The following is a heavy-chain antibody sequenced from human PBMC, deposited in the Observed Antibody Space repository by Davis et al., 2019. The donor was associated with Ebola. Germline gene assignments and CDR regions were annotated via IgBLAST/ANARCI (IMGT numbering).Heavy chain of an antibody. CDR3: AKVDGGNSVGY. D-gene: IGHD4-23*01. J-gene: IGHJ4*02. V-gene: IGHV3-21*01. CDR2: ISSSSSYI. CDR1: GFTFSSYS. Sequence: GGSLRLSCAASGFTFSSYSMNWVRQAPGKGLEWVSSISSSSSYIYYADSVKGRFTISRDNSKNTLYLQMNSLRAEDTAVYYCAKVDGGNSVGYWGQGTLVTVSS.